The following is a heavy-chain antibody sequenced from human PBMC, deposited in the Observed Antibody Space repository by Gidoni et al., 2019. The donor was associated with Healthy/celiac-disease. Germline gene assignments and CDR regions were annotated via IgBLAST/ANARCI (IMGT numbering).Heavy chain of an antibody. V-gene: IGHV3-21*01. CDR2: ISSSSSYI. CDR3: ARDTRFLEWLSNNFDY. Sequence: EVQLVESGGGLVKPGGSLRLSCAASGFTFSSYSMNWVRQAPGKGLEWVSSISSSSSYIYYADSVKGRFTISRDNAKNSLYLQMNSLRAEDTAVYYCARDTRFLEWLSNNFDYWGQGTLVTVSS. J-gene: IGHJ4*02. D-gene: IGHD3-3*01. CDR1: GFTFSSYS.